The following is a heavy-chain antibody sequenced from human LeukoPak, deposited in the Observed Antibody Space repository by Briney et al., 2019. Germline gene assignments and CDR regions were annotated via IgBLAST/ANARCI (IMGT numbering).Heavy chain of an antibody. V-gene: IGHV4-59*01. CDR1: VGSISSYY. Sequence: PSETLSLTCTVSVGSISSYYWSWIRQPPGKGLEWIGYIYYSGSTNYNPSLKSRVTISVDTSKNQFSLKLSAVTAADTAVYYCARAPWFDPWGQGTLVTVSS. CDR2: IYYSGST. J-gene: IGHJ5*02. CDR3: ARAPWFDP.